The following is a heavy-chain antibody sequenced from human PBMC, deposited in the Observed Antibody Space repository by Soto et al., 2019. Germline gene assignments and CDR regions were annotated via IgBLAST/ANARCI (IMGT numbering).Heavy chain of an antibody. CDR2: IYSGGTT. D-gene: IGHD3-10*01. Sequence: GGSLRLSCAASGFTVSSNYMSWVRQAPGKGLQWVSVIYSGGTTYYADSVKGRFTISRDNSKNTLYLQMNSLRVEDTAVYFCARDSMTMVRGVISEYYGMDVWGQGTTVTVSS. CDR3: ARDSMTMVRGVISEYYGMDV. J-gene: IGHJ6*02. V-gene: IGHV3-66*01. CDR1: GFTVSSNY.